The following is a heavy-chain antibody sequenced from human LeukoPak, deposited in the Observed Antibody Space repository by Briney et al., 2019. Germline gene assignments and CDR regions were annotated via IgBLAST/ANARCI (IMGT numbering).Heavy chain of an antibody. J-gene: IGHJ5*02. Sequence: GGSLRLSCAASGFTFSNAWMTWVRQAPGKGLVWVSRIKSDGSSTTYADSVKGRFTISRDNAKNTLYLQMNSLRAEDTAVYYCARATLGYSSGWYDNWGQGTLVTVSS. CDR3: ARATLGYSSGWYDN. D-gene: IGHD6-19*01. CDR1: GFTFSNAW. CDR2: IKSDGSST. V-gene: IGHV3-74*01.